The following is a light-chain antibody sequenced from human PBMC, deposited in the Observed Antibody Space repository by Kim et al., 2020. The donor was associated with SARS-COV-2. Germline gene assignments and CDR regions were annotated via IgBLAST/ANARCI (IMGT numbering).Light chain of an antibody. CDR1: NIENKN. CDR3: QVWDSRTVV. CDR2: RDK. J-gene: IGLJ2*01. V-gene: IGLV3-9*01. Sequence: SYELTQPLSVSVALGQTATIPCGGNNIENKNVHWYRQRPGQAPVLVMYRDKKRPSGIPERLSGSNSGNTATLTISRVEAGDEGDYYCQVWDSRTVVFGGGTKLAVL.